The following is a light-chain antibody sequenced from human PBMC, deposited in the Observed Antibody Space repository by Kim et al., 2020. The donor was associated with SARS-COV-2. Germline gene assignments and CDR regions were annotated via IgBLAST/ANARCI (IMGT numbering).Light chain of an antibody. J-gene: IGLJ1*01. CDR1: SSDVGAYDY. V-gene: IGLV2-14*03. CDR2: DVS. CDR3: SSYTGSSTLYA. Sequence: QSALTQPASVSGSPGQSITISCTGTSSDVGAYDYVSWFQQHPGKAPQLVFYDVSYRPSGVSNRFSGSKSGNTASLTISGLQAEDEADYYCSSYTGSSTLYAFGTGTKVTVL.